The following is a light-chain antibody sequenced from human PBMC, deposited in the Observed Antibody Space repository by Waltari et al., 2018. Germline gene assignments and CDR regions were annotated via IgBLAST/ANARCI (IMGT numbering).Light chain of an antibody. CDR2: LGS. Sequence: QRLLHRNGTNVLDWDQQKPGQSPPLRFYLGSNRATGVPARFSGSGSGTDFTLRISRVEAEDVGVYYCMQSLQTLWTFGPGTKVEIK. J-gene: IGKJ1*01. V-gene: IGKV2-28*01. CDR1: QRLLHRNGTNV. CDR3: MQSLQTLWT.